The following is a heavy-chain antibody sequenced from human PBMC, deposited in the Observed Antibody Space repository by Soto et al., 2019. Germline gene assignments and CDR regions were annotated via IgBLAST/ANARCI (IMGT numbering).Heavy chain of an antibody. Sequence: LRLSCAASGFTFSSYAMHWVRQAPGKGLEWVAVISYDGSNKYYADSVKGRFTISRDNSKNTLYLQMNSLRAEDTAVYYCARAKYYDFWSGYYLAYYGMDVWGQGTTVTVSS. CDR2: ISYDGSNK. CDR1: GFTFSSYA. J-gene: IGHJ6*02. V-gene: IGHV3-30-3*01. CDR3: ARAKYYDFWSGYYLAYYGMDV. D-gene: IGHD3-3*01.